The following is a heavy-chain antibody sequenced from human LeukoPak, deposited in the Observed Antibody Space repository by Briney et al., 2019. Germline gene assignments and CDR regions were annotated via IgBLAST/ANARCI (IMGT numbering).Heavy chain of an antibody. CDR1: GYSISSGYY. CDR2: IYHSGST. Sequence: SETLSLTCTVSGYSISSGYYWGWIRQPPGKGLEWIGSIYHSGSTYYNPSLKSRVTISVDTSKNQFSLKLSSVTAADTAVYYCAREVEATPYYLDYWGQGTLVTVSS. D-gene: IGHD1-26*01. CDR3: AREVEATPYYLDY. J-gene: IGHJ4*02. V-gene: IGHV4-38-2*02.